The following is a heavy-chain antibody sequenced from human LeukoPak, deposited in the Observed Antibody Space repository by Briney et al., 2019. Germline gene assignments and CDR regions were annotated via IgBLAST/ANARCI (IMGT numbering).Heavy chain of an antibody. V-gene: IGHV3-23*01. CDR1: GFTLSSYA. CDR3: APRAATTDY. D-gene: IGHD5-12*01. CDR2: ISASGDGT. Sequence: PRGSLRHSCAASGFTLSSYAMSWVRPAPGGGVEWVSSISASGDGTYYADSVKGRFTISRDTSKITLYLQMDSLRAEDTAVYYCAPRAATTDYWGQGTLVTVSS. J-gene: IGHJ4*02.